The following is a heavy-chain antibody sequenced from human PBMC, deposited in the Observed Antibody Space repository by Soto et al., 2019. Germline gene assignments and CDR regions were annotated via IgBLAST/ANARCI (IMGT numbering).Heavy chain of an antibody. CDR1: GYSFTSYW. J-gene: IGHJ3*02. V-gene: IGHV5-51*01. Sequence: GESLKISCKGSGYSFTSYWIGWVRQMPGKGLEWMGIIYPGDSDTRYSPSFQGQVTISADKSISTAYLQWSSLKASDTAMYYCATAGVGSYYKARHDAFDIWGQGTVVTISS. CDR2: IYPGDSDT. CDR3: ATAGVGSYYKARHDAFDI. D-gene: IGHD3-10*01.